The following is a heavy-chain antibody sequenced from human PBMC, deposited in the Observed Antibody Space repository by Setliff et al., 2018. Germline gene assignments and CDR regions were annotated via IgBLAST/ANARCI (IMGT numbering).Heavy chain of an antibody. CDR2: INHRGFT. J-gene: IGHJ4*02. V-gene: IGHV4-34*01. Sequence: LSLTCAVYGESFDSHYWTWIRQPPGERLEWIGEINHRGFTDYKPSLKSRLTMSVDTSRNQFSLNLGSVTAADTGVYYCARGRIAERPEAIDYWGQGTPVTVSS. CDR3: ARGRIAERPEAIDY. CDR1: GESFDSHY. D-gene: IGHD6-6*01.